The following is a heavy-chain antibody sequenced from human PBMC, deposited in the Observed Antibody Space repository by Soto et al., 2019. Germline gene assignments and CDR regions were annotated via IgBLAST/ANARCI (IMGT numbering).Heavy chain of an antibody. V-gene: IGHV1-46*01. CDR2: INPSGGST. CDR1: GYTFTSYD. D-gene: IGHD5-18*01. CDR3: ARDLATRDTAMVGYYGMDV. J-gene: IGHJ6*02. Sequence: ASVEVSCKASGYTFTSYDMHWVLQAPGQGLEWMGIINPSGGSTSYAQKFQGRVTMSRDTSTSTVYMELSSLRSEDTAVYYCARDLATRDTAMVGYYGMDVWGQGTTVTVSS.